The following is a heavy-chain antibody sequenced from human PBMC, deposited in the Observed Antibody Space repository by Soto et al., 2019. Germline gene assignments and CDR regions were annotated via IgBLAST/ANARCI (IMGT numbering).Heavy chain of an antibody. V-gene: IGHV3-30*18. J-gene: IGHJ2*01. CDR2: VGNDGTAL. Sequence: GGSLRLSCAATGFIFCNYGIHWVRQAPGKGLEWVTVVGNDGTALFYADPVKGRLTISRDNSRNTVYLQMNSLISEDTEMYYCAKEISVQSGTWYFDLWGRGTLVTVS. CDR3: AKEISVQSGTWYFDL. D-gene: IGHD5-12*01. CDR1: GFIFCNYG.